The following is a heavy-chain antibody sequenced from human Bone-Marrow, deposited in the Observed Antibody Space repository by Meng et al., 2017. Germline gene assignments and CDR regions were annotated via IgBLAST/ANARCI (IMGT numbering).Heavy chain of an antibody. CDR3: ARVSPPYYGSGRRYYYYGMDV. D-gene: IGHD3-10*01. J-gene: IGHJ6*02. CDR2: INHSGST. Sequence: SQTLSLTGAVYGGSFSGYYWSWIRQPPGKGLEWIGEINHSGSTNYNPSLKSRVTISVDTSKNQFSLKLSSVTAADTAVYYCARVSPPYYGSGRRYYYYGMDVWGQGTTVTVSS. V-gene: IGHV4-34*01. CDR1: GGSFSGYY.